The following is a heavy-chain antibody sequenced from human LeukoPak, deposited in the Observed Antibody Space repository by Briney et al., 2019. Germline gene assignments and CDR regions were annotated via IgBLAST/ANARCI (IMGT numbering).Heavy chain of an antibody. CDR3: ARPRGSSWSFFDY. D-gene: IGHD6-13*01. CDR1: GYTFTGYY. V-gene: IGHV1-2*02. CDR2: INPNSGGT. J-gene: IGHJ4*02. Sequence: GASVKVSCKASGYTFTGYYMHWVRQAPGQGLEWMGWINPNSGGTNYAQKFQGRVTMTTDTSTSTAYMELRSLRSDDTAVYYCARPRGSSWSFFDYWGQGTLVTVSS.